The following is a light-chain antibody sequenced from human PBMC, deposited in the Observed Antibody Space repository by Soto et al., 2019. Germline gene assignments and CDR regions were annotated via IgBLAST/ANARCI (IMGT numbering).Light chain of an antibody. Sequence: VLSQSVGTLSLSPRDTATLSCRAIQTIGRNYLAWYQQKRGQAPRLLIFGTSTRATGIPDRFSGSGSGTDFTLSISRLEPEDFAVYYCQQYASSPLLTFGGGTNVDI. CDR1: QTIGRNY. CDR2: GTS. J-gene: IGKJ4*01. CDR3: QQYASSPLLT. V-gene: IGKV3-20*01.